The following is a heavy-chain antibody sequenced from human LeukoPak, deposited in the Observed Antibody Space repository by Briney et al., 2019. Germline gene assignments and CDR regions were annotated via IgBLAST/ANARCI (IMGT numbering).Heavy chain of an antibody. CDR2: ISGSGGRT. D-gene: IGHD3-22*01. Sequence: GGSLRLSCAVSGITLSNYGMSWVRQAPGKGREWVAGISGSGGRTNYADSVKGRFTISRDNPKNTLYLQMNSLRGEDTAVYFCAKRGVVIRVILVGFHKEAYYFDSWGQGALVTVSS. J-gene: IGHJ4*02. CDR3: AKRGVVIRVILVGFHKEAYYFDS. V-gene: IGHV3-23*01. CDR1: GITLSNYG.